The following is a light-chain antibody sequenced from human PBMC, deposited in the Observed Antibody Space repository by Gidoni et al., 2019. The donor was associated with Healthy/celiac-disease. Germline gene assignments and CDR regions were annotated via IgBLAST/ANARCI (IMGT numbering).Light chain of an antibody. CDR3: QQYGSSPPWT. J-gene: IGKJ1*01. Sequence: EMVLTQSPGTLSLSPGERATLSCRASQSVSSSYLAWYQQKPGQAPRLLIYGASRRATGIPDRFSGSGSGTDFTLTISRLEPEDFAVYYCQQYGSSPPWTFGQGTKVEI. CDR1: QSVSSSY. V-gene: IGKV3-20*01. CDR2: GAS.